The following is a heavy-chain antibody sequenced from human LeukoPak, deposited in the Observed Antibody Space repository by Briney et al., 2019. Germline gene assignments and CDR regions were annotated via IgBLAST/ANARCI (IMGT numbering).Heavy chain of an antibody. V-gene: IGHV3-21*01. Sequence: GGSLSLSCAASGFTFRSYTMNWARQAPGKGLEWVSSISSSSSSIYYADSVKGRFTISRDNAKKSLYLQMNSLRAEDTAMCYCARGFCTSASCYGSYWGQGTLVTVSS. J-gene: IGHJ4*02. CDR3: ARGFCTSASCYGSY. CDR1: GFTFRSYT. CDR2: ISSSSSSI. D-gene: IGHD2-2*01.